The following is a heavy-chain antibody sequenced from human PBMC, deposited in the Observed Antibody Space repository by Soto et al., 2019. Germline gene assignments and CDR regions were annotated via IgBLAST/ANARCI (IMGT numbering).Heavy chain of an antibody. CDR1: GFTFSSYT. D-gene: IGHD3-9*01. Sequence: GGSLRLSCAASGFTFSSYTVSWVRQTPGKVLQWVSAISGSGESTYYADSVRGRFTISRDNSNNTLYLQMNSLRAEDTAVFYCAKGGNILTGTPYFDYWGQGTLVNVSS. CDR2: ISGSGEST. J-gene: IGHJ4*02. CDR3: AKGGNILTGTPYFDY. V-gene: IGHV3-23*01.